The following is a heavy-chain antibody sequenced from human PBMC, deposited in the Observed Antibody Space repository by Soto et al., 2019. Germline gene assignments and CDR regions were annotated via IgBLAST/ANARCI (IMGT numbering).Heavy chain of an antibody. CDR1: GYTLTELS. J-gene: IGHJ6*02. CDR3: ATGAINYYDSSGYYYGMDV. V-gene: IGHV1-24*01. Sequence: ASVKVSCNVSGYTLTELSMHLVRQAPGKGLEWMGGFDPEDGETIYAQKFQGRVTMTEDTSTDTAYMELSSLRSEDTAVYYCATGAINYYDSSGYYYGMDVWGQGTTVTVSS. D-gene: IGHD3-22*01. CDR2: FDPEDGET.